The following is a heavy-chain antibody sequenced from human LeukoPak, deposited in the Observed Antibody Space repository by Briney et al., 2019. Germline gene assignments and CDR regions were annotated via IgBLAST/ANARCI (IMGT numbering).Heavy chain of an antibody. J-gene: IGHJ4*02. CDR3: ARDRPPNYFDD. V-gene: IGHV1-69*05. Sequence: SVKVSCKASGGTFSSYAISWVRQAPGQGLEWMGGIIPIFGTANYAQKFQGRVTMTRDTSTSTVYMELSSLRSEDTAVYYCARDRPPNYFDDWGQGTPVTVSS. CDR1: GGTFSSYA. CDR2: IIPIFGTA.